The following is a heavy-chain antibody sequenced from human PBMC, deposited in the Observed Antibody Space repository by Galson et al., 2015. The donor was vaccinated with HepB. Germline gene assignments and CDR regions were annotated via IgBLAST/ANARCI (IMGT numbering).Heavy chain of an antibody. V-gene: IGHV2-70*11. J-gene: IGHJ3*02. CDR2: IDWGDDK. CDR3: ARIGDYYDSSGYRGDAFDI. CDR1: GFSLSTSGMC. Sequence: PALVKPTQTLTLTCTFSGFSLSTSGMCVSWIRQPPGKALEWLARIDWGDDKYYSTSLKTRLTISKDTSKNQVVLTMTNMDPVDTATYYCARIGDYYDSSGYRGDAFDIWGQGTMVIVSS. D-gene: IGHD3-22*01.